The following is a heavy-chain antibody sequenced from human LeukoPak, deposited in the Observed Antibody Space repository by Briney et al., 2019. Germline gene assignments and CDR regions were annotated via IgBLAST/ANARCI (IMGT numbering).Heavy chain of an antibody. V-gene: IGHV4-39*07. CDR2: IYYSGST. Sequence: PSETLSLTCTVSGGSISSSSYYWGWIRQPPGKGLEWIGSIYYSGSTYYNPSLKSRVTISVDTSKNQFSLKLSSVTAADTAVYYCARGIMYLVWFGDRGYYFDYWGQGTLVTVSS. J-gene: IGHJ4*02. CDR3: ARGIMYLVWFGDRGYYFDY. D-gene: IGHD3-10*01. CDR1: GGSISSSSYY.